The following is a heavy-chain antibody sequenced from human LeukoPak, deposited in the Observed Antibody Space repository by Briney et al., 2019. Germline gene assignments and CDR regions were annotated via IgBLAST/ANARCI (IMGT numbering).Heavy chain of an antibody. D-gene: IGHD6-19*01. V-gene: IGHV4-34*01. J-gene: IGHJ3*02. Sequence: KTSETLSLTCAVYGGSFSGYYWSWIRQPPGKGLEWIGEINHSGSTNYNSSLKSRVTISVDTSKNQFSLKLSSVTAADTAVYYCARRRIAVAGRSGAFDIWGQGTMVTVSS. CDR3: ARRRIAVAGRSGAFDI. CDR2: INHSGST. CDR1: GGSFSGYY.